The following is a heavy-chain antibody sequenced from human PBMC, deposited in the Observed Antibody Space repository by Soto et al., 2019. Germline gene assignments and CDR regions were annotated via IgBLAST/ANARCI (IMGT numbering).Heavy chain of an antibody. J-gene: IGHJ4*02. CDR3: AKTMGRSGWTLDY. Sequence: EVQLLESGGGLVQPGGSLRLSCAASGFTFSNYAMSWVRQAPGKGLEWVSEINVSGGSTYYADSVKGRFTISRDNSKNTLYLQMNSLRAEDTAVYYCAKTMGRSGWTLDYWGQGTLVTVSS. D-gene: IGHD6-19*01. CDR1: GFTFSNYA. V-gene: IGHV3-23*01. CDR2: INVSGGST.